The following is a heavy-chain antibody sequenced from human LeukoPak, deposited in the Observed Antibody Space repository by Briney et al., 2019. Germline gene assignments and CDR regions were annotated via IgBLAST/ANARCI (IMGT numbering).Heavy chain of an antibody. J-gene: IGHJ4*02. CDR2: INQGGSVK. CDR3: ARFGYSGWNLEY. Sequence: GGSLRLFCAASGFSFRDFWMTWVRQAPGKGLEWVANINQGGSVKYYVDSVKGRFTISRDDAKSSLCVQMNSLRDEDTAVYYCARFGYSGWNLEYWGQGTLVTVSS. D-gene: IGHD5-12*01. V-gene: IGHV3-7*01. CDR1: GFSFRDFW.